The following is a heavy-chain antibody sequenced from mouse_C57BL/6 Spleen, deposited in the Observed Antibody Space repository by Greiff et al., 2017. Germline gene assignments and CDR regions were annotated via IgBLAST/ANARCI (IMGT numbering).Heavy chain of an antibody. D-gene: IGHD1-1*01. CDR3: TREATDYAMDY. J-gene: IGHJ4*01. V-gene: IGHV3-6*01. CDR1: GYSITSGYY. Sequence: EVKLMESGPGLVKPSQSLSLTCSVTGYSITSGYYWNWIRQFPGNKLEWMGYISYDGSNNYNPSPKNRISITRDTSKNQFFLKLNSVTTETTATYCCTREATDYAMDYWGKGTSVTVSS. CDR2: ISYDGSN.